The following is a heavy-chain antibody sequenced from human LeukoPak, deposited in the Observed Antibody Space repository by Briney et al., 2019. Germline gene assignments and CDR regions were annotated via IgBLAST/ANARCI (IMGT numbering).Heavy chain of an antibody. J-gene: IGHJ4*02. V-gene: IGHV4-38-2*01. CDR3: ARQWQSTGFDY. CDR1: GYSISSGYY. Sequence: SETLSLTCAVSGYSISSGYYWGWIRQPPGKGLGWIGSIYHSGSTHYNSSLKSRITISVDTSKNQFSLKLTSVTAADTAMYYCARQWQSTGFDYWGQGTLVTVSS. CDR2: IYHSGST. D-gene: IGHD2-2*01.